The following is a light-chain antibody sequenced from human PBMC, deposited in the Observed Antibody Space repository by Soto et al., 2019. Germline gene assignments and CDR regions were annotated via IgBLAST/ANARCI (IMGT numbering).Light chain of an antibody. CDR3: QQYVIPVT. Sequence: DIQMTQSPSTLSASVGDRVTITCRASQSISSWLAWYQQKPAKAPKLLIYKASSLDSGVPSRCSGSGSGTEFTLTISRLPPDDFATYYCQQYVIPVTFGQGTKVESK. J-gene: IGKJ1*01. CDR1: QSISSW. V-gene: IGKV1-5*03. CDR2: KAS.